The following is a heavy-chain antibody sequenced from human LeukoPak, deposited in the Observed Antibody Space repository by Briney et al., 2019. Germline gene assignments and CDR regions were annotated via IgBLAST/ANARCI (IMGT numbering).Heavy chain of an antibody. V-gene: IGHV1-2*02. CDR2: INPNSGGT. J-gene: IGHJ3*02. Sequence: ASVKVSCKASGYTFTGYYVHWVRQAPGQGLEWMGWINPNSGGTNYAQKFQGRVTMTRDTSISTAYMELSRLRSDDTAVYYCASRSYARDAFDIWGQGTMVTVSS. CDR3: ASRSYARDAFDI. D-gene: IGHD1-26*01. CDR1: GYTFTGYY.